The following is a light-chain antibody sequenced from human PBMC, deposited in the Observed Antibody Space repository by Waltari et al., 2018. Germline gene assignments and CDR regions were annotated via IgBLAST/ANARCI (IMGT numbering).Light chain of an antibody. CDR1: QSLTKRY. CDR3: QQYGSSILYT. CDR2: GAS. V-gene: IGKV3-20*01. J-gene: IGKJ2*01. Sequence: EVVLTQSPGTLSLSPGEKATLSCRASQSLTKRYLAWYQQKPGQAPRLLIYGASSRAAGIPDRFSGSGSGTDFTLNISRLEPDNFAVYYCQQYGSSILYTFGQGTKLEIK.